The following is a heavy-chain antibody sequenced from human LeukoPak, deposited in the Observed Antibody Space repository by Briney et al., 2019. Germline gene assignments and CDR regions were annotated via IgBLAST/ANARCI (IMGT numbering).Heavy chain of an antibody. CDR1: GGTFSSYA. CDR3: ARDLGFGELYSWYYYYYMDV. J-gene: IGHJ6*03. CDR2: IIPIFGTA. Sequence: ASVKVSCKASGGTFSSYAISWVRQAPGQGLEWMGGIIPIFGTANYAQKFQGRVTITADKSTSTAYMELSSLRSEDTAVYYCARDLGFGELYSWYYYYYMDVWGKGTTVTVSS. V-gene: IGHV1-69*06. D-gene: IGHD3-10*01.